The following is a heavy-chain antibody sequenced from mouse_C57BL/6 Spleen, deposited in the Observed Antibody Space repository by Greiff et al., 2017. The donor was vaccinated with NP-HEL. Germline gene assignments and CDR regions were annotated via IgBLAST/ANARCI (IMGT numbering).Heavy chain of an antibody. CDR3: AFTYYYAMDY. D-gene: IGHD1-1*01. CDR1: GYNITNSY. Sequence: EVKLEESVAELVRPGASVKLSCTASGYNITNSYMHWVKQRPEQGLEWIGRIDPANGNTNYDPKFQGKATITADTSSNTAYRQLSSLTSEDTAIYYCAFTYYYAMDYGGQGTSVTVSS. V-gene: IGHV14-3*01. J-gene: IGHJ4*01. CDR2: IDPANGNT.